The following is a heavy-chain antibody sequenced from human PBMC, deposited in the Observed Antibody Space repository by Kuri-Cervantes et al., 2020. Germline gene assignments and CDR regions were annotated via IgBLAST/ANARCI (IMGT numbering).Heavy chain of an antibody. V-gene: IGHV4-38-2*01. CDR2: IYHSGST. CDR3: ARVGSSSHRDLNWFDP. Sequence: SQTLSLTCAVSGYSINSGYYWGWIRQPPGKGLEWIGSIYHSGSTYYNPSLKSRVTISVDTSKNQFSLKLSSVTAADTAVYYCARVGSSSHRDLNWFDPWGQGTLVTAS. CDR1: GYSINSGYY. D-gene: IGHD6-13*01. J-gene: IGHJ5*02.